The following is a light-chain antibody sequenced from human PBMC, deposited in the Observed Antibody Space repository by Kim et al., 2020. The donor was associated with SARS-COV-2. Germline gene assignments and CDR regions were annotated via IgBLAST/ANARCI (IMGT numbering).Light chain of an antibody. CDR2: LGS. J-gene: IGKJ5*01. CDR1: QSLLHSNGYNY. CDR3: MQIWNAPIT. Sequence: DIVMTQYPLSLPVTPGEPASISCRSSQSLLHSNGYNYVHWYLQKPGQSPQLLIYLGSNRASGVPDRFSGSGSGTDFTVKISSVEAEDVGVYYCMQIWNAPITFGQGTRLEIK. V-gene: IGKV2-28*01.